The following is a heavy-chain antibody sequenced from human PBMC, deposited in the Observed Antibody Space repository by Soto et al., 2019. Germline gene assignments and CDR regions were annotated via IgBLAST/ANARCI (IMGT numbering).Heavy chain of an antibody. V-gene: IGHV3-23*01. CDR2: ISGSGGST. CDR3: AKDAYDSSSWYVVYYFDY. J-gene: IGHJ4*02. D-gene: IGHD6-13*01. CDR1: GFTFSSYA. Sequence: GGSLRLSCAASGFTFSSYAMSWVRQAPGKGLEWVSAISGSGGSTYYADSVKGRFTISRDNSKNTLYLQMNSLRAEDTAVYYCAKDAYDSSSWYVVYYFDYWGQGTLVTVSS.